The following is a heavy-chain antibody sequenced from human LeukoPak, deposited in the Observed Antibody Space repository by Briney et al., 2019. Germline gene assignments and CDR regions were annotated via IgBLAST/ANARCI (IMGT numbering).Heavy chain of an antibody. V-gene: IGHV4-39*07. D-gene: IGHD6-19*01. CDR2: IYYSGCT. Sequence: SETLSLTCTVSGGSISSSSYYWGWIRQPPGKGLEWIGSIYYSGCTYYNPSLKSRVTISVDTSKNQFSLKLSSVTAADTAVYYCARTTQSARWLVPNYWYFDLWGRGTLVTVSS. CDR1: GGSISSSSYY. CDR3: ARTTQSARWLVPNYWYFDL. J-gene: IGHJ2*01.